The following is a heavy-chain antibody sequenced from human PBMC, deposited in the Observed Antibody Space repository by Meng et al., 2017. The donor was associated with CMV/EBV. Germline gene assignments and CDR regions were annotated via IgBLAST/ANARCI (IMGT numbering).Heavy chain of an antibody. CDR3: AKDTWIQLWPTH. Sequence: FAASGFPFSSVSIGWVRQAPGKGLAWVSAISGSGGSTYYADSVKGRFTISRDNSKNTLYLQMNSLRAEDTAVYYCAKDTWIQLWPTHWGQGTLVTVSS. CDR1: GFPFSSVS. CDR2: ISGSGGST. D-gene: IGHD5-18*01. J-gene: IGHJ4*02. V-gene: IGHV3-23*01.